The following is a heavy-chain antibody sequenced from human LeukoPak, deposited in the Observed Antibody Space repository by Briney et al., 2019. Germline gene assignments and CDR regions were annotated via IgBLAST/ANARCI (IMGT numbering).Heavy chain of an antibody. CDR1: GGSISSSSYY. CDR2: IYHSGST. Sequence: SETLSLTCTVSGGSISSSSYYWGWIRQPPGKGLEWIGSIYHSGSTYYNPSLKSRVTISVDTSKNQFSLKLSSVTAADTAVYYCARDSAGYTLNYWGQGTLVTVSS. D-gene: IGHD5-24*01. V-gene: IGHV4-39*07. CDR3: ARDSAGYTLNY. J-gene: IGHJ4*02.